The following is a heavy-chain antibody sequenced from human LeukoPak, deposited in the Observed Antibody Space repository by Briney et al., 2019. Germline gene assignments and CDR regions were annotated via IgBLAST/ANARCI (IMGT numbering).Heavy chain of an antibody. J-gene: IGHJ5*02. CDR1: GGSISSSSYY. V-gene: IGHV4-39*01. Sequence: PSETLSLTCTVSGGSISSSSYYWGWIRQPPGKGLEWIGSIYYSGSTYYNPSLKSRVTISVDTSKNQFTLKLNSVTAADTAVYYCARGRLYYDILTGYYKGNWFDPWGQGTLVTVSS. CDR2: IYYSGST. D-gene: IGHD3-9*01. CDR3: ARGRLYYDILTGYYKGNWFDP.